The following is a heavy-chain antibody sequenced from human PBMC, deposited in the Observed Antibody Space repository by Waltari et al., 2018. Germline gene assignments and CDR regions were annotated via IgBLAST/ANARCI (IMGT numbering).Heavy chain of an antibody. CDR3: ARDSLYTVTTRRGVVGYFQH. J-gene: IGHJ1*01. Sequence: QVQLQQWGAGLLKPSETLSLTCAVYGGSFSGSYWSWIRQPPGKGREWIGEINHSGSTNYNPSLKSRVTISVDTSKNQFSLKLSSVTAADTAVYYCARDSLYTVTTRRGVVGYFQHWGQGTLVTVSS. CDR1: GGSFSGSY. D-gene: IGHD4-17*01. CDR2: INHSGST. V-gene: IGHV4-34*01.